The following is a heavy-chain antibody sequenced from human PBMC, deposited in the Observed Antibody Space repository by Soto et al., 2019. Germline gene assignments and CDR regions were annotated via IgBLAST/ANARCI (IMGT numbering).Heavy chain of an antibody. CDR1: GYTFTSYG. J-gene: IGHJ6*02. CDR3: ASTSSIAARPSYYYYGMDV. CDR2: ISAYNGNT. V-gene: IGHV1-18*01. Sequence: QVQLVQSGAEVKKPGASVKVSCKASGYTFTSYGISWVRQAPGQGLEWMGWISAYNGNTNYAQKXXGRVTMTTDTXXSXAXXELRSLRSDDTAVYYCASTSSIAARPSYYYYGMDVWGQGTTVTVSS. D-gene: IGHD6-6*01.